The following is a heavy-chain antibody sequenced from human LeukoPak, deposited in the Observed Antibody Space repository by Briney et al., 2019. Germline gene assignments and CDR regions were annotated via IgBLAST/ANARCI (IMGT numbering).Heavy chain of an antibody. D-gene: IGHD6-6*01. V-gene: IGHV4-34*01. Sequence: SETLSLTCAIYGGSFSDYFWSWIRQPPGKGLEWIGEINHSGSTSYNPSLKSRVTISVDTSKNQFSLKLSSVTAADTAVYFCARSHSSSSEVSLGYWGQGTLVTVSS. CDR3: ARSHSSSSEVSLGY. J-gene: IGHJ4*02. CDR2: INHSGST. CDR1: GGSFSDYF.